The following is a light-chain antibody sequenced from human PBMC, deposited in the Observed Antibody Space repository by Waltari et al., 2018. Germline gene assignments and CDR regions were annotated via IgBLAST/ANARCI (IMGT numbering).Light chain of an antibody. J-gene: IGKJ3*01. Sequence: DIQMTQSPSTLSASVGDRVTITCRASQSIGSWLAWYQQKPGKAPKLLIYAATSLESGVASRFSASGSGTECTLTISSLQPDDFATYYCQRYNSYPITFGPGTKVDI. V-gene: IGKV1-5*03. CDR3: QRYNSYPIT. CDR2: AAT. CDR1: QSIGSW.